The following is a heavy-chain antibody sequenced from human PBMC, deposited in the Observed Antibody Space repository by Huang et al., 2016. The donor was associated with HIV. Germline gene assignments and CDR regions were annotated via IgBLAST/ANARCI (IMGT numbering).Heavy chain of an antibody. J-gene: IGHJ4*02. CDR2: ISETGSVI. CDR3: ARGYSSSWLYN. V-gene: IGHV3-48*01. D-gene: IGHD6-13*01. CDR1: GFSFSSCN. Sequence: EEQPVESGGGLVQPGGSLRLSCAASGFSFSSCNMNWVRQAPGKGLGGLSYISETGSVITYADAVKGRFTVSRDNAKNSLYLQMDSLRAEDTAVYYCARGYSSSWLYNWGQGTLVTVSS.